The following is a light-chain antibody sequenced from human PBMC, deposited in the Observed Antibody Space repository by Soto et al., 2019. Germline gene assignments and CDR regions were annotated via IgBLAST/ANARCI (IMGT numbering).Light chain of an antibody. CDR1: SSDVGGYNY. Sequence: QSALTQPRSVSGSPGQSVTISCTGTSSDVGGYNYVSWYQQHPDKAPKLMIYDVSKRPSGVPDRFSGSKSGNTASLTISGLQAEYEADYYCCSYAGSYTDVFGTGTKVTVL. CDR2: DVS. V-gene: IGLV2-11*01. CDR3: CSYAGSYTDV. J-gene: IGLJ1*01.